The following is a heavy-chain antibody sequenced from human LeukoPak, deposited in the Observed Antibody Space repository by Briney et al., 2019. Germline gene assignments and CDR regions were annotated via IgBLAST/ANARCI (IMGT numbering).Heavy chain of an antibody. CDR2: IWYDGSNK. J-gene: IGHJ4*02. Sequence: PGRSLRLSCAASGFTFSSYGMHWVRQAPGKGLEWVAVIWYDGSNKYYADSVKGRFTTSRDNSKNTPYLQMNSLRAEDTAVYYCARSGVLLWFGELSPPDYWGQGTLVTVSS. D-gene: IGHD3-10*01. CDR3: ARSGVLLWFGELSPPDY. CDR1: GFTFSSYG. V-gene: IGHV3-33*01.